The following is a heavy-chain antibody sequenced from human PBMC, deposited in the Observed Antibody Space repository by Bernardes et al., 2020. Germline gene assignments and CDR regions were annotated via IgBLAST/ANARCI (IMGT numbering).Heavy chain of an antibody. D-gene: IGHD1-26*01. CDR2: IFPSGSTT. Sequence: GGSLRLSCAASGFTFSSSGMTWVRQVPGKGLDWVSLIFPSGSTTYYADSVKGRFTISRDNSKNMVYLQMDSLRAEDTAIYYCAKGRVGGLDYWGQGTLVTVSS. V-gene: IGHV3-23*01. CDR3: AKGRVGGLDY. J-gene: IGHJ4*02. CDR1: GFTFSSSG.